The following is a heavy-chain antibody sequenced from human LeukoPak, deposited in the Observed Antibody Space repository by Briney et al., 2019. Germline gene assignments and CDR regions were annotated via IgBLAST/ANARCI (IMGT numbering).Heavy chain of an antibody. D-gene: IGHD2-15*01. V-gene: IGHV3-30*03. CDR3: ARDLKVKSADYYFDY. Sequence: GGSLKLSCAASVFRFSNDPMIWVRQAPGKGREWVVVIANDGRDKHYGESVKGRFTISRDNSRNTPYLQMNSLRAEDTAVYYCARDLKVKSADYYFDYWGQGTLVTVSS. J-gene: IGHJ4*02. CDR2: IANDGRDK. CDR1: VFRFSNDP.